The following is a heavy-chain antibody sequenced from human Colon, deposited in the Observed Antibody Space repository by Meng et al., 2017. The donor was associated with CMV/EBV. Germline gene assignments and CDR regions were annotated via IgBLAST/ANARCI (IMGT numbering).Heavy chain of an antibody. CDR1: GFTFSSHA. D-gene: IGHD1-14*01. Sequence: GESLKISCAASGFTFSSHAMHWVRQAPGKGLEWVAVISYDGSNKYYADSVKGRFTISRDNSKNTLYLQMNSLRAEDTAVYYCAKDQHGIDYYYSYGMDVWGQGTTVTVSS. V-gene: IGHV3-30-3*01. J-gene: IGHJ6*02. CDR2: ISYDGSNK. CDR3: AKDQHGIDYYYSYGMDV.